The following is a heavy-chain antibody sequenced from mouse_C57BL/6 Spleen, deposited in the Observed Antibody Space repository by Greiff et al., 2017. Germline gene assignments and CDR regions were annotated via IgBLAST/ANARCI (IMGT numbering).Heavy chain of an antibody. CDR1: GFTFSSYA. CDR2: ISSGGDYI. D-gene: IGHD1-1*01. CDR3: TRADCGRGGFAY. Sequence: EVKLMESGEGLVKPGGSLKLSCAASGFTFSSYAMSWVRQTPEQRLEWVAYISSGGDYIYYADTVKGRFTISRNNARNTLYLQMSRLKSEDTAVYYCTRADCGRGGFAYWGQGTLVTVSA. V-gene: IGHV5-9-1*02. J-gene: IGHJ3*01.